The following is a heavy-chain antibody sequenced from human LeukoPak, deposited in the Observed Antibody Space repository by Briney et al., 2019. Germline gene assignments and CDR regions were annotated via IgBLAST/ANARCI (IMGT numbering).Heavy chain of an antibody. V-gene: IGHV1-18*01. CDR3: ASMTTALDY. D-gene: IGHD4-17*01. CDR1: GYTFTSTG. J-gene: IGHJ4*02. CDR2: VSSYNGNT. Sequence: ASVKVSCKASGYTFTSTGICWVRQAPGQGLEWMGWVSSYNGNTNYAQKFRGRVTMTRDTSTNTAYMELRSLRSDDTAVYYCASMTTALDYWGQGTLVTVSS.